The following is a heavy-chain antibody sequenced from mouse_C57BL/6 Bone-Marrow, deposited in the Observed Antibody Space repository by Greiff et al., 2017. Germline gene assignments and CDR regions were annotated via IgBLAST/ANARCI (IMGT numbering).Heavy chain of an antibody. D-gene: IGHD4-1*01. CDR2: ISSGGSYT. V-gene: IGHV5-6*01. J-gene: IGHJ1*03. Sequence: EVQRVESGGDLVKPGGSLKLSCAASGFTFSSYGMSWVRQTPDKRLEWVATISSGGSYTYYPDSVKGRVTISRDNAKNTLYLQMSSLKSEDTAMYYCARHVTGTYFDVWGTGTTVTVSS. CDR3: ARHVTGTYFDV. CDR1: GFTFSSYG.